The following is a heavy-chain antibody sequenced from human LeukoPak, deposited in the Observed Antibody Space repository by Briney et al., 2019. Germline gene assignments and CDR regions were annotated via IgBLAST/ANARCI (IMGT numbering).Heavy chain of an antibody. Sequence: PSETLSLTCAVYGGSFSGYYWSWIHQPPGKGLEWIGEINHSGSTNYNPSLKSRVTISVDTSKNQFSLELSSVTAADTAVYYCARGPADVDIVATKGADYWGQGTLVTVSS. CDR3: ARGPADVDIVATKGADY. CDR1: GGSFSGYY. J-gene: IGHJ4*02. CDR2: INHSGST. D-gene: IGHD5-12*01. V-gene: IGHV4-34*01.